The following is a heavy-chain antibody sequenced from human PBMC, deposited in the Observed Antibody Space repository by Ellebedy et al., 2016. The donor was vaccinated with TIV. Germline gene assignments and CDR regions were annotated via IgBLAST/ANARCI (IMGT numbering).Heavy chain of an antibody. CDR3: ALRRLEAAVN. J-gene: IGHJ4*02. Sequence: SGPTLVXPTQTLTLTCTFSGFSLTTSGVGVGWIRQPPGKTLEWLAIIYWDDDKRYIPSLETRLTITKDTSKNQVLLTITNMDPVDTATYYCALRRLEAAVNWGQGTLVTVSS. D-gene: IGHD6-25*01. CDR2: IYWDDDK. V-gene: IGHV2-5*02. CDR1: GFSLTTSGVG.